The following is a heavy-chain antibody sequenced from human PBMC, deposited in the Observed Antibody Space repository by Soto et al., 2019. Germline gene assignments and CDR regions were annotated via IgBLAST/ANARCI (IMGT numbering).Heavy chain of an antibody. D-gene: IGHD3-9*01. Sequence: QVQLQESGPGLVKPSGTLSLTCAVSGGSISSSHWWTWVRQSPGKGLEYIGEISHSGTSNSNPSLKSRVTLSVDKSKNLFSLTLTSVTAADTAVYYCARVVITITRGAFDAWGQGTLVIVSS. CDR2: ISHSGTS. J-gene: IGHJ3*01. V-gene: IGHV4-4*02. CDR1: GGSISSSHW. CDR3: ARVVITITRGAFDA.